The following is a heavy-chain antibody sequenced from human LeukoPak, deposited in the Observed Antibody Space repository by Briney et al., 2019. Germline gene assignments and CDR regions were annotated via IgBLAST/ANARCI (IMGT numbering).Heavy chain of an antibody. CDR1: GFTFSDYS. CDR2: ITSDGSTT. CDR3: ARDLTGAVFDF. Sequence: PGGSLRLSCAASGFTFSDYSMNWVRQAPGKGLVCVSRITSDGSTTSYADSVRGRFTISRDNAKNTVYLQMNSLRAEDTAVYYCARDLTGAVFDFWGQGTLVTVSS. J-gene: IGHJ4*02. V-gene: IGHV3-74*01. D-gene: IGHD1-26*01.